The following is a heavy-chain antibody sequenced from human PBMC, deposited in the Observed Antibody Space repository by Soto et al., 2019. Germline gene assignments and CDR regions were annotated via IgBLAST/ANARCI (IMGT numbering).Heavy chain of an antibody. D-gene: IGHD3-22*01. J-gene: IGHJ6*02. V-gene: IGHV1-18*01. CDR1: GYTFTSYG. CDR2: ISAYNGNT. CDR3: AKAGRYYDDSSGKPCYYYGMDV. Sequence: QVQLVQSGAEVKKPGASVKVSCKASGYTFTSYGISWVRQAPGQGLEWMGWISAYNGNTNYAQKLQGRVTMTTDTSTSXXYXEXXSLRSADTAVYYCAKAGRYYDDSSGKPCYYYGMDVWGQGTTVTVSS.